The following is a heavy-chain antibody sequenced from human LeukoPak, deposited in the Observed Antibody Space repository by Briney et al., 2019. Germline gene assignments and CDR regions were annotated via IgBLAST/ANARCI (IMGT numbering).Heavy chain of an antibody. Sequence: SETLSLTCAVYGGSFSGYYWSWIRQHPGKGLEWIGYIYYSGSTYYNPSLKSRVTISVDTSKNQFSLKLSSVTAADTAVYYCARSEYLFPRHRAFNWFDPWGQGTLVTVSS. D-gene: IGHD2/OR15-2a*01. CDR3: ARSEYLFPRHRAFNWFDP. V-gene: IGHV4-31*11. CDR2: IYYSGST. CDR1: GGSFSGYY. J-gene: IGHJ5*02.